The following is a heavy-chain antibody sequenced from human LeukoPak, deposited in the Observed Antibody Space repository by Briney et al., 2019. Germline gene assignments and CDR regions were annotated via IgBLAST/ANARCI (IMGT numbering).Heavy chain of an antibody. CDR1: GGTFSSYA. J-gene: IGHJ4*02. V-gene: IGHV1-69*01. Sequence: AASVKVSCKASGGTFSSYAISWVRQAPGQGLEWMGGIIPIFGTANYAQKFQGRVTITADGSTSTAYMELSSLRSEDTAVYYCARASGIVVVPAAFDYWGRGTLVTVSS. CDR2: IIPIFGTA. CDR3: ARASGIVVVPAAFDY. D-gene: IGHD2-2*01.